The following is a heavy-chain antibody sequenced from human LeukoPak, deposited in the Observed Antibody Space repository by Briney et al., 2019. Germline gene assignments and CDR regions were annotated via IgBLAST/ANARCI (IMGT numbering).Heavy chain of an antibody. CDR2: IYYSGST. D-gene: IGHD6-6*01. CDR3: ARDCIAARDVWFDP. CDR1: GGSISSSSYY. Sequence: SETLSLTCTVSGGSISSSSYYWGWIRQPPGKGLEWIGSIYYSGSTYYNPSLKSRVTISVDTSKNQFSLKLSPVTAADTAVYYCARDCIAARDVWFDPWGQGTLVTVSS. J-gene: IGHJ5*02. V-gene: IGHV4-39*07.